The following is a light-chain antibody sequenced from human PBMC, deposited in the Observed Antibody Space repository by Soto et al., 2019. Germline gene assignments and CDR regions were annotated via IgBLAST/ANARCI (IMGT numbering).Light chain of an antibody. J-gene: IGKJ1*01. CDR2: AAD. CDR1: QSVSNK. CDR3: QQYNNWPPWT. Sequence: EVVMRQSPATLSVSPGETATLSCRASQSVSNKLAWYQQRPGQAPRLLIYAADTRATGIPDSFSGSGSGREFTLTISSLQSEDFAVYYCQQYNNWPPWTFGQGTKVEVK. V-gene: IGKV3-15*01.